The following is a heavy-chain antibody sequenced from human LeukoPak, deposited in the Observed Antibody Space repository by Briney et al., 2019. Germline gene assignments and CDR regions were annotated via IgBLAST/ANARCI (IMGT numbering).Heavy chain of an antibody. CDR2: IIPIFGTA. CDR3: ARDSSEFRSLIPH. V-gene: IGHV1-69*13. CDR1: GGTFSSYA. D-gene: IGHD2-21*01. Sequence: SVKVSCKASGGTFSSYAISWVRQAPGQGLEWMGGIIPIFGTANYAQKFQGRVTITADESTSTAYMELSSLRSDDTAVYYCARDSSEFRSLIPHWGQGTLVTVSS. J-gene: IGHJ1*01.